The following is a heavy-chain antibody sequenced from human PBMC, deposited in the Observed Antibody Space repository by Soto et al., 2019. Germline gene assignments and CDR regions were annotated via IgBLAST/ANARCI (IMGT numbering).Heavy chain of an antibody. CDR1: GFTLSSYG. CDR2: IWYDGSNK. V-gene: IGHV3-33*01. CDR3: ARDGLRWGYSDY. Sequence: PGGSLRLSCAASGFTLSSYGMHWVRQAPGKGLEWVAVIWYDGSNKYYADSVKGRFTISRDNSKNTLYLQMNSLRAEDTAVYYCARDGLRWGYSDYWGQGTLVTVSS. J-gene: IGHJ4*02. D-gene: IGHD4-17*01.